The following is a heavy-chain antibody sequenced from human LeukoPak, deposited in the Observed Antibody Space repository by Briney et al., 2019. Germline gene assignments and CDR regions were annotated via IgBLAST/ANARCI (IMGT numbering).Heavy chain of an antibody. CDR2: VGASGDNI. V-gene: IGHV3-23*01. CDR1: GFTFHNYA. Sequence: GGSLRLSCEASGFTFHNYAMAWVRQAPGKGLEYVSSVGASGDNIYYGGSVKGRFTISRDNSKNTLFLQMNSLRAEDTALYYCATQSPDYSIGPSYGSFNIWGQGTKVTVSS. D-gene: IGHD3-10*01. CDR3: ATQSPDYSIGPSYGSFNI. J-gene: IGHJ3*02.